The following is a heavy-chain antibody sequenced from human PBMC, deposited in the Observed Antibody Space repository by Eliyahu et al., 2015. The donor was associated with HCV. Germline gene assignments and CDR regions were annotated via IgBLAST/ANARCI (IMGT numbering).Heavy chain of an antibody. CDR3: TRVMGYRSPGDYYYAMDV. CDR1: GYTFSXFG. V-gene: IGHV1-18*01. D-gene: IGHD5-12*01. CDR2: ISGYEGNT. Sequence: QVQLVQSGGEMKKPGASVKVSCQASGYTFSXFGINWVRQAPGQGLEWMGWISGYEGNTNYAEKVQDRVTLTTDTNTRTAYMELRSLRSDDTAVYYCTRVMGYRSPGDYYYAMDVWGQGTTVTVSS. J-gene: IGHJ6*02.